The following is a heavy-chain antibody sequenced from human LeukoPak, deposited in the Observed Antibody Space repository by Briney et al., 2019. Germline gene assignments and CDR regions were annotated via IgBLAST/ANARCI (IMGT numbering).Heavy chain of an antibody. CDR1: GYTFTGHY. CDR2: INPHSGGT. Sequence: ASVKVSCKASGYTFTGHYMHWVRQAPGQGLEWMGWINPHSGGTNYAQKFQGRVTMTRDTSISTAYMELSRLRSDDTAVYYCASVDDYGDVYWGQGTLVTVSS. J-gene: IGHJ4*02. V-gene: IGHV1-2*02. CDR3: ASVDDYGDVY. D-gene: IGHD4-17*01.